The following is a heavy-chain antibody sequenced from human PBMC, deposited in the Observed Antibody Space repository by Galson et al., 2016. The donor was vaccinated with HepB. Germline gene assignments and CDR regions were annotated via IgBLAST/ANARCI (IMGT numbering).Heavy chain of an antibody. CDR1: GGSISSRGYY. V-gene: IGHV4-31*03. D-gene: IGHD2-2*01. CDR3: ARDSQVRNCSTTTCLYINWFDP. CDR2: IYYSGNT. J-gene: IGHJ5*02. Sequence: LSLTCTVSGGSISSRGYYWSWIRQHPGKGLEWIGYIYYSGNTHYNPSLKSRITISIDTSKNQFSLKLRSVTAADTAVYYCARDSQVRNCSTTTCLYINWFDPWGQGTLVAVSS.